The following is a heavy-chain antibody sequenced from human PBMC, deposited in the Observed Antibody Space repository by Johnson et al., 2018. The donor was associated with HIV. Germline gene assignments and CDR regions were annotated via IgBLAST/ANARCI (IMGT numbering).Heavy chain of an antibody. J-gene: IGHJ3*02. CDR2: IKSDGTST. CDR3: AKDSATDPFDI. CDR1: GISFSSYW. V-gene: IGHV3-74*03. D-gene: IGHD6-25*01. Sequence: QLVESGGGLVQPGGSLRLSCGASGISFSSYWMHWVRQAPGTGLVWVSRIKSDGTSTTYADSVKGRFTISRDNSKNTLYLQMNSLRAEDTAVYYCAKDSATDPFDIWGQGTMVTVSS.